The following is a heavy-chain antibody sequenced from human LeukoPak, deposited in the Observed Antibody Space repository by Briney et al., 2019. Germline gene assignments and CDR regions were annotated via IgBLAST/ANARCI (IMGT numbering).Heavy chain of an antibody. Sequence: HPGGSLRLSCAASGFTFSSYAMSWVRQAPGKGLEWVSAISGSGGSTYYADSVKGRFTISRDNSKNTLYLQMNSLRAEDTAVYYCAKDVPRGLELRRDPRDYWGQGTLVTVSS. V-gene: IGHV3-23*01. D-gene: IGHD1-7*01. CDR3: AKDVPRGLELRRDPRDY. CDR1: GFTFSSYA. J-gene: IGHJ4*02. CDR2: ISGSGGST.